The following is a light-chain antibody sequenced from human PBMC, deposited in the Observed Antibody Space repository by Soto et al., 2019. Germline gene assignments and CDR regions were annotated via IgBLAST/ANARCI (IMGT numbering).Light chain of an antibody. V-gene: IGKV1-5*01. CDR2: DAA. J-gene: IGKJ5*01. Sequence: DIQMTQSPSTLSASVGDRVTNTCRASQSISSWLAWYQQKPGKATKLLIYDAASLESGVPSRFSGSGSGTEFTLTICSLQPDDFATYYCQQYNSYPITFGQGTRLEIK. CDR1: QSISSW. CDR3: QQYNSYPIT.